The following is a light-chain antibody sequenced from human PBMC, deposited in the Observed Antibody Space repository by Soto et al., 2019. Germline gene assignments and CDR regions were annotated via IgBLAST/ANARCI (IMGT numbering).Light chain of an antibody. V-gene: IGKV3-20*01. CDR1: QSVVGSH. Sequence: EIVLTQSPGTLSLSPGEGATLSCRASQSVVGSHLAWYQQKPGQAPRLLMYGASSRATGIPDRFSGSGSGTDFTLTISRLEPEDFAVYYCQQYGSPPTFGPGTKVDI. CDR3: QQYGSPPT. J-gene: IGKJ1*01. CDR2: GAS.